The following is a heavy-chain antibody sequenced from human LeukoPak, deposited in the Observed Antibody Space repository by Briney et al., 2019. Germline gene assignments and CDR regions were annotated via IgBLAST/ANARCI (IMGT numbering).Heavy chain of an antibody. CDR3: TTRACHAGGCSSSFYYYYGLHF. V-gene: IGHV1-69*13. CDR1: GNSISNYA. J-gene: IGHJ6*02. D-gene: IGHD3-16*01. CDR2: IIPIFGTA. Sequence: SVKVPCKASGNSISNYAVSWVRQAPGQGFEWMGGIIPIFGTADYAQKFQGRVTITADQSTSTTYMALSSLKSEDTATYYCTTRACHAGGCSSSFYYYYGLHFWGQGTTVSVSS.